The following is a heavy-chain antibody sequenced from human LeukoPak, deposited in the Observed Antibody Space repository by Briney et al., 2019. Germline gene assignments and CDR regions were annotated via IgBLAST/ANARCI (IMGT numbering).Heavy chain of an antibody. CDR1: GFTFSTYW. D-gene: IGHD2-21*02. J-gene: IGHJ4*02. CDR3: ARRRVTTSDYLDY. V-gene: IGHV3-74*01. Sequence: GGSLILSCAASGFTFSTYWMHWVRQVPGKGLVWVSRINTDGSYTNYADSVKGRFTISRDNAKNTLYLQMNGLRDEDAAVYYCARRRVTTSDYLDYWGQGTLVTVSS. CDR2: INTDGSYT.